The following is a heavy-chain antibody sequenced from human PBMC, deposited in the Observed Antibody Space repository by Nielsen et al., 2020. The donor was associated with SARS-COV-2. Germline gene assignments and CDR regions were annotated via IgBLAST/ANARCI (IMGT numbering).Heavy chain of an antibody. CDR3: ARDDYGDYPDPPAARRDLVYFQH. CDR1: GGTFSSYA. J-gene: IGHJ1*01. D-gene: IGHD4-17*01. Sequence: SVKVSCKASGGTFSSYAISWVRQAPGQGLEWMGRIIPILGIANYAQKFQGRVTITADKSTSTAYMELSSLRSEDTAVYYCARDDYGDYPDPPAARRDLVYFQHWGQGTQVTVSS. CDR2: IIPILGIA. V-gene: IGHV1-69*04.